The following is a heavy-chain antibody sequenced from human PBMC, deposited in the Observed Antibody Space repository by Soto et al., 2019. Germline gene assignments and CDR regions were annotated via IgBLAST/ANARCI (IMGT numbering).Heavy chain of an antibody. CDR2: IYYSGST. CDR1: GGSISSGGYY. V-gene: IGHV4-31*03. J-gene: IGHJ2*01. Sequence: QVQLQESGPGLVKPSQTLSLTCTVSGGSISSGGYYWSWIRQHPGKGLEWIGYIYYSGSTYYNPSLKSRVTISVDTSKNQFSLKLSSVAAADTAVYYCARDSSSWSRYFDLWGRGTLVTVSS. CDR3: ARDSSSWSRYFDL. D-gene: IGHD6-13*01.